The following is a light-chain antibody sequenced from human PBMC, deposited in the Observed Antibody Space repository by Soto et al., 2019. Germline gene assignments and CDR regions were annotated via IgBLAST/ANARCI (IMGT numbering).Light chain of an antibody. CDR3: CSYAGSYTWV. V-gene: IGLV2-11*01. CDR1: SSDVGGYNY. J-gene: IGLJ3*02. CDR2: DVS. Sequence: QYALTQPRSVSGSPGQSVTISCTGTSSDVGGYNYVSWYQQHPGKAPKLMIYDVSKRPSGVPDRFSGSKSGNTASLTISWLQADDEADYYCCSYAGSYTWVFGGGTKVTVL.